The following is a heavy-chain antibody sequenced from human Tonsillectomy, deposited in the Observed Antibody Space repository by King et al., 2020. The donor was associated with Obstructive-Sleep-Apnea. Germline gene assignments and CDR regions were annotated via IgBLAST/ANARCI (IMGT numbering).Heavy chain of an antibody. CDR2: IYSSWNT. Sequence: VQLQESGPGLVKPSETLSLTCTVFGGSISCYYWSWIRQAPGQGLEWIGYIYSSWNTNYNPSLKSRVTISVDMSKNQFSLKLSSVTAADTAVYYCARKDSSAWYAAFDIWGQGTVVSVSS. CDR3: ARKDSSAWYAAFDI. CDR1: GGSISCYY. D-gene: IGHD6-19*01. V-gene: IGHV4-59*01. J-gene: IGHJ3*02.